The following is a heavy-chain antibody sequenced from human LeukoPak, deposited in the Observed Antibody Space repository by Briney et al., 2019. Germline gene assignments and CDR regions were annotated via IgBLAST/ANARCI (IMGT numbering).Heavy chain of an antibody. Sequence: ASVKVSCKASGYTFTGYYIHWVRQAPGQGLEWLGWINPNSGATKYAQQFQGRVATTSDTSISTAHMELSSLTSDDTAVYHCARDVGGSGNRFDPWGQGTLVTVSS. D-gene: IGHD3-10*01. J-gene: IGHJ5*02. CDR1: GYTFTGYY. V-gene: IGHV1-2*02. CDR3: ARDVGGSGNRFDP. CDR2: INPNSGAT.